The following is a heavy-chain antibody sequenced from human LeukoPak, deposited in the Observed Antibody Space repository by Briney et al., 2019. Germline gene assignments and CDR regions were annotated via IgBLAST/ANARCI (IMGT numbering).Heavy chain of an antibody. D-gene: IGHD3-22*01. Sequence: GGSLRLSCAASGFTFDDYALFWVRQAPGKGLKWVSGINWNSGSVDFADSVKGRFTTSRDNAKNSLYLQMNSLRAEDTALYYCAKGTGGYYGPFDSWGQGTLVTVSS. CDR1: GFTFDDYA. J-gene: IGHJ4*02. CDR2: INWNSGSV. V-gene: IGHV3-9*01. CDR3: AKGTGGYYGPFDS.